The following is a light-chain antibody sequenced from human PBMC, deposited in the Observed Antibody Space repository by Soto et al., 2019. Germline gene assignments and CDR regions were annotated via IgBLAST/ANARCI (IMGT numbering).Light chain of an antibody. Sequence: EIVLTQSPGTLSLSPGERATLSCRASQSVSISSLAWNQQKPGQAPRLLIYSASSRATGIPDRFSGSGSGTDFTLTISRLEPEDFAVYYCQQYGSSSYTFGQGTNLEIK. CDR1: QSVSISS. V-gene: IGKV3-20*01. CDR2: SAS. J-gene: IGKJ2*01. CDR3: QQYGSSSYT.